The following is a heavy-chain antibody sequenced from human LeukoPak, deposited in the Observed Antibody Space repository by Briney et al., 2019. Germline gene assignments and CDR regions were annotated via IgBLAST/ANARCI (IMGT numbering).Heavy chain of an antibody. CDR3: ARHIYGSGSYSDF. J-gene: IGHJ4*02. V-gene: IGHV5-51*01. Sequence: GESLKISCQGSGYIFTTHWIAWVRQMPGRGLEWMGIIYPGDSDTTYSPSFRGQVTISVDKSINTAYLQWSSLKASDTAMYYCARHIYGSGSYSDFWGQGTLVTVSS. CDR1: GYIFTTHW. CDR2: IYPGDSDT. D-gene: IGHD3-10*01.